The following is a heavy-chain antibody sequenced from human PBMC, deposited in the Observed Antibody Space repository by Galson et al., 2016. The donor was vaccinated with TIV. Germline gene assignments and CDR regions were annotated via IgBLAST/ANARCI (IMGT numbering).Heavy chain of an antibody. Sequence: SLRLSCAASGFTFSNYAMHWVRQAPGKGLEWVSGISGSGGITYFADSVKGRFTISRDNSMNTLYLQLNSLRAEDTAVYYCAKRRNYGGDSFENWGQGTTVTVS. CDR2: ISGSGGIT. V-gene: IGHV3-23*01. CDR3: AKRRNYGGDSFEN. J-gene: IGHJ6*02. D-gene: IGHD4-23*01. CDR1: GFTFSNYA.